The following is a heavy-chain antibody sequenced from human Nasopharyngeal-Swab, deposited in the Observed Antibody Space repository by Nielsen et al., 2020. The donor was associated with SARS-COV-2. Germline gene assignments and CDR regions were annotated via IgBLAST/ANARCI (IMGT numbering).Heavy chain of an antibody. D-gene: IGHD1-1*01. CDR2: IDTAGDT. CDR3: AGGQPGTTGTTYGMDV. J-gene: IGHJ6*02. V-gene: IGHV3-13*01. CDR1: GLTFSSYD. Sequence: GGSLRLSCAASGLTFSSYDMHRVRQPPGKGLEWVSTIDTAGDTYYPGSVKGRFTISREKAKNSLYLQMNSLRVGDTAVYYCAGGQPGTTGTTYGMDVWGQGTTVTVSS.